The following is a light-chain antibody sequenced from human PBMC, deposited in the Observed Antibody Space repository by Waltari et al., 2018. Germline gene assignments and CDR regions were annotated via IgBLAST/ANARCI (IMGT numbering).Light chain of an antibody. Sequence: DIQMTQSPSSLSTSVGDRVTITCRASQSISSYLNWYQQKPGKAPKPLIYAASSLQSGVPSRFSGSGSGTDFTLTISSLEPEDFAVYYCQQRSNWPPITFGQGTRLEIK. CDR2: AAS. CDR3: QQRSNWPPIT. V-gene: IGKV1-39*01. J-gene: IGKJ5*01. CDR1: QSISSY.